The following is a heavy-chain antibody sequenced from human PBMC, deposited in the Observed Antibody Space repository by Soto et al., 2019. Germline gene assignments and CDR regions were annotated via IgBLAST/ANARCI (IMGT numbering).Heavy chain of an antibody. CDR3: AAEDIVGHVPMDV. Sequence: QLQLQESGPGLVKPSETLSLTCTVSGGSISSSSYYWGWIRQPPGKGLEWIGSIYYSGSTYYNPSLKSRVTISVDTSKNQFSLKLSSVTAADTAVYYCAAEDIVGHVPMDVWGQGTTVTVSS. CDR2: IYYSGST. V-gene: IGHV4-39*01. J-gene: IGHJ6*02. D-gene: IGHD2-15*01. CDR1: GGSISSSSYY.